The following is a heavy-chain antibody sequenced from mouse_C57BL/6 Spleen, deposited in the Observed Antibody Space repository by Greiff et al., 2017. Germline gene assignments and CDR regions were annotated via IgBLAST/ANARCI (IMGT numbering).Heavy chain of an antibody. CDR3: ARSYYYGSSYAMDY. D-gene: IGHD1-1*01. J-gene: IGHJ4*01. CDR2: INPNNGGT. V-gene: IGHV1-22*01. CDR1: GYTFTDYN. Sequence: VQLQQSGPELVKPGASVKMSCKASGYTFTDYNMHWVKQSHGKSLEWIGYINPNNGGTSYSQKFKGKATLTVNNSSSTAYIELSSLTSEDSAVYYCARSYYYGSSYAMDYWGQGTSVTVSS.